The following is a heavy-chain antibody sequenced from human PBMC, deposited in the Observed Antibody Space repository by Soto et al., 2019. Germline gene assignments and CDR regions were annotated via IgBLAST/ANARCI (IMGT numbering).Heavy chain of an antibody. CDR2: IYYSGST. CDR3: ARDCPYYYDSSGYYYWFDP. J-gene: IGHJ5*02. D-gene: IGHD3-22*01. CDR1: GGSVSSGSYY. Sequence: PSETLSLTCTVSGGSVSSGSYYWSWIRQPPGKGLEWIGYIYYSGSTNYNPSLKSRVTISVDTSKNQFSLKLSSVTAADTAVYYCARDCPYYYDSSGYYYWFDPWGQGTLVTVSS. V-gene: IGHV4-61*01.